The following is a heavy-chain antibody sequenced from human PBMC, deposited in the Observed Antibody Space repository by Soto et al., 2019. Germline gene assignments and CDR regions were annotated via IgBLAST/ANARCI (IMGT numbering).Heavy chain of an antibody. D-gene: IGHD3-3*01. J-gene: IGHJ6*02. CDR2: IYYSGST. V-gene: IGHV4-59*01. Sequence: SQSLPVTCTVSGGSISSYPWSWIRQPPGKGLEWIGYIYYSGSTNYNPSLKSRVTISVDTSKNQFSLKLSSVTAADTAVYYCARDLGYSDFWSGSLGPYGMDVWGQGTTVTVSS. CDR1: GGSISSYP. CDR3: ARDLGYSDFWSGSLGPYGMDV.